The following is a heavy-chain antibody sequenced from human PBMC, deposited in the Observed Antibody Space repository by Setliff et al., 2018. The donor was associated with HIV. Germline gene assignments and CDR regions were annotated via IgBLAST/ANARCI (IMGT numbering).Heavy chain of an antibody. CDR3: VKGVDYNFWSGLNY. Sequence: GGSLRLSCAASGFTFSNYVMSWVRQTPGKGLEWVSVISSSGGRTYHADSVKGRFTISRDNSKNTLYLQMSSLRVEDTAVYYCVKGVDYNFWSGLNYWGQGTLVTVSS. D-gene: IGHD3-3*01. V-gene: IGHV3-23*01. CDR1: GFTFSNYV. J-gene: IGHJ4*02. CDR2: ISSSGGRT.